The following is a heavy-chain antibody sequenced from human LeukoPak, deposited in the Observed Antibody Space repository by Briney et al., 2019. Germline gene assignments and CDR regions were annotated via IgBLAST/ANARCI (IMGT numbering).Heavy chain of an antibody. V-gene: IGHV4-61*02. Sequence: PSQTLSLTCTVSGGSISSGSYYWSWIRQPAGKGLEWIGRIYTSGSTNYNPSLKSRVTISVDTSKNQFSLKLSSVTAADTAVYYCARGWGCSSTSCYTGYYYYYMDVWGKGTTVTVSS. J-gene: IGHJ6*03. CDR1: GGSISSGSYY. CDR3: ARGWGCSSTSCYTGYYYYYMDV. CDR2: IYTSGST. D-gene: IGHD2-2*02.